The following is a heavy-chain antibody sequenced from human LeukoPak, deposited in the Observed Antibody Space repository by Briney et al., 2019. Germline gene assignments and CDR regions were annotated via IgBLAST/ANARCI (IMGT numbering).Heavy chain of an antibody. J-gene: IGHJ4*02. Sequence: GGSLRLSCAASGFTVSSSYMSWVRQAPGKGLEWVSYISSSSSPIYFADSVKGRFTISRDNAKNSLYLQMNSLRAEDTAVYYCARDRYGYFAPDYWGQGTLVTVSS. D-gene: IGHD5-18*01. CDR2: ISSSSSPI. V-gene: IGHV3-48*01. CDR3: ARDRYGYFAPDY. CDR1: GFTVSSSY.